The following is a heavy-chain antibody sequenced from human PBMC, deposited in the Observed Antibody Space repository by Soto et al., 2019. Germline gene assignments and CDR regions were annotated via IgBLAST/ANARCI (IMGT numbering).Heavy chain of an antibody. CDR1: GDSVSGNSAA. J-gene: IGHJ4*02. V-gene: IGHV6-1*01. D-gene: IGHD3-10*01. CDR2: TYYRSKWYN. Sequence: SQTLSLTCAISGDSVSGNSAAWNWIRQSPSRGLEWLGRTYYRSKWYNDYAVSVKSRITVTPDTSENQFSLHLNSVTPEDTAVYYCAREFPYYKSSDSYFDYWGQGALVTVSS. CDR3: AREFPYYKSSDSYFDY.